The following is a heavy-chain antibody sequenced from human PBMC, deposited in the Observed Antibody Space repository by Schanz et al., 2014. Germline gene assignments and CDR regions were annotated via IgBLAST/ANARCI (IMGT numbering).Heavy chain of an antibody. CDR3: AKELRPGTERPRWNFDY. Sequence: EGQLLESGGGLVQPGGSLRLSCAASGFTFSSYGMSWVCQAPGKGLEWVSGISSSGSTYYADSVKGRFTISRDNSKNTLYLQMNSLRAEDTAVYYCAKELRPGTERPRWNFDYWGQGTLVTVSS. CDR2: ISSSGST. D-gene: IGHD6-13*01. V-gene: IGHV3-23*01. J-gene: IGHJ4*02. CDR1: GFTFSSYG.